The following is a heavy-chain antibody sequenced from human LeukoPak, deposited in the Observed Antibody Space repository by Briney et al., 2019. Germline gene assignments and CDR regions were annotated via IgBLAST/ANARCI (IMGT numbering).Heavy chain of an antibody. CDR2: ISGSGGNI. V-gene: IGHV3-48*03. CDR3: ARGLRKTIRGGDYY. D-gene: IGHD3-3*01. CDR1: GFTFSSYY. Sequence: PGGSLRLSCAASGFTFSSYYMQWVRQAPGKGLEWVSHISGSGGNIGYAESVKGRFTISRDNAKNSLYLQMNSLRVEDTAVYYCARGLRKTIRGGDYYWGQGTLVTVSS. J-gene: IGHJ4*02.